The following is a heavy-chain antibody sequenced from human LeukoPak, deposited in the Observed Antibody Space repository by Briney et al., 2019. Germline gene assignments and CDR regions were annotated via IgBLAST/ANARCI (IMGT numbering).Heavy chain of an antibody. D-gene: IGHD3-22*01. CDR2: INPTSSSI. V-gene: IGHV3-21*01. CDR3: VRLRRNSDRSYYYYYYDH. CDR1: GFTFSDYS. Sequence: GGSLRLSCAGPGFTFSDYSINWVRQAPGKGLEWGSSINPTSSSIYYADAVRGRFTISRDNAKSSLYLQMNGLTVEDTAVYYCVRLRRNSDRSYYYYYYDHWGQGILVTVSS. J-gene: IGHJ4*02.